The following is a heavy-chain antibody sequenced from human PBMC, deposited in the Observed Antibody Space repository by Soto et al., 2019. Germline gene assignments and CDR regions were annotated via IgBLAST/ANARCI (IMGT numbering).Heavy chain of an antibody. J-gene: IGHJ5*02. D-gene: IGHD3-3*01. CDR3: ARVDYDFWSGSNWFYT. CDR2: INAGNGNT. CDR1: GYTFTIYA. Sequence: GASVKVSCKASGYTFTIYAMHWVRQAPGQRLERMGWINAGNGNTKYSQKFQGRVTITRDTSASTAYMELSSLRSEDTAVYYCARVDYDFWSGSNWFYTWGQGNLVTVSS. V-gene: IGHV1-3*01.